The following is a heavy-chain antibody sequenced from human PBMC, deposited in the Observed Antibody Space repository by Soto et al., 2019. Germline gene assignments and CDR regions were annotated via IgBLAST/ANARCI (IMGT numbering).Heavy chain of an antibody. CDR1: GGTFSSYT. CDR2: IIPILGIA. J-gene: IGHJ4*02. Sequence: QVQLVQSGAEVKKPGSSVKVSCKASGGTFSSYTISWVRQAPGQGLEWMGRIIPILGIANYAQKFQGRVTSTDDKSTSKAYMELSSLRSEDTAVYDCAGIAVAGRAHFDYWGQGTLVTVSS. D-gene: IGHD6-19*01. V-gene: IGHV1-69*02. CDR3: AGIAVAGRAHFDY.